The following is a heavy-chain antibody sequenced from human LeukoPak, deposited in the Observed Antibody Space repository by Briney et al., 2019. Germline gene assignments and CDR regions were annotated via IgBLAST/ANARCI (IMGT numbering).Heavy chain of an antibody. D-gene: IGHD6-19*01. CDR3: ATLGYSSGWYQVGYFDY. V-gene: IGHV4-30-2*01. CDR1: GGSISSGGYY. CDR2: IYHSGST. J-gene: IGHJ4*02. Sequence: PSETLSLTCTVSGGSISSGGYYWSWIRQPPGKGLEWIGYIYHSGSTYYNPSLKSRVTISVDRSKNQFSLKLSSVTAADTAVYYCATLGYSSGWYQVGYFDYWGQGTLVTVSS.